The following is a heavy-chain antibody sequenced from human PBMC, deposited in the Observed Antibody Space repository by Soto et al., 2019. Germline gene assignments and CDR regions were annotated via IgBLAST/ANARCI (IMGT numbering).Heavy chain of an antibody. CDR3: ARDITLVRGVIIPSFNFDS. Sequence: GASVKVSCKASGYTFTSYGISWVRQAPGQGLEWMGWISAYNGNTNYAQKLQGRVTMTTDTSTSTAYMELRSLRSEDTAVYYCARDITLVRGVIIPSFNFDSWRQGPLVTVSS. CDR1: GYTFTSYG. D-gene: IGHD3-10*01. CDR2: ISAYNGNT. J-gene: IGHJ4*02. V-gene: IGHV1-18*01.